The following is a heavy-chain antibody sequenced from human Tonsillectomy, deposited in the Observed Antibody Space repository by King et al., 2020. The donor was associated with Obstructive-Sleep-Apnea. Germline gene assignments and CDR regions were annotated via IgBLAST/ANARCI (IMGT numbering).Heavy chain of an antibody. D-gene: IGHD2-2*01. CDR3: ARGAMTLGAFDI. J-gene: IGHJ3*02. CDR1: GGSISSVGYY. CDR2: IYYSGST. Sequence: QLQESGPGLVKPSQTLSLTCTVSGGSISSVGYYWSWIRQHPGKGLEWIGYIYYSGSTCYNPSLKSRVTISLDTSKNQFSLKLSSVTAADTAVYYCARGAMTLGAFDIWGQGTMVTVSS. V-gene: IGHV4-31*03.